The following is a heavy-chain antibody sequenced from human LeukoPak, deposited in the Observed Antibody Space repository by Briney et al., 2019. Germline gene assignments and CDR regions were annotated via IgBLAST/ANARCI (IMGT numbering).Heavy chain of an antibody. CDR1: GGSIGETTYF. CDR2: LFYSGTT. CDR3: ARGVGRFSSNLDY. J-gene: IGHJ4*02. Sequence: PSETLSLTCTVSGGSIGETTYFWGWIRQPPGKGPEWIGSLFYSGTTYYNPSLKGRVTISVDTSTDQFFLKLTSVTAADTAVYYCARGVGRFSSNLDYWGQGTLVTVSS. D-gene: IGHD1-26*01. V-gene: IGHV4-39*07.